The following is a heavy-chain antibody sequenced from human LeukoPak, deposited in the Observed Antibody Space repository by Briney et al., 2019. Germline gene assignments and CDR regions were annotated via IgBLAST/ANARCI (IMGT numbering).Heavy chain of an antibody. CDR1: GGSVSSGSYY. J-gene: IGHJ4*02. V-gene: IGHV4-61*01. D-gene: IGHD3-10*01. CDR3: ARETTMVRGVTPYYFDY. CDR2: IYYSGST. Sequence: SETLSLTCTVSGGSVSSGSYYWRWIRQPPGKGLEWIGYIYYSGSTNYNPSLKSRVTISVDTSKNQFSLKLSSVTAADTAVYYCARETTMVRGVTPYYFDYWGQGTLVTVSS.